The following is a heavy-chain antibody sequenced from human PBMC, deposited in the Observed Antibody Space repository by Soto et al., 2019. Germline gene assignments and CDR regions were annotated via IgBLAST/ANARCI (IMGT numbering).Heavy chain of an antibody. Sequence: QVQLVQSGAEVKKPGSSVKVSCKASGGTFSSYTISWVRQASGEGLEWMGRIIPILGIANYAQKFQGRVTITADKSTSTAYMELSSQRSEDTGVYYCARKLRADSGYDPYYYMEVWGKGTTVTVSS. CDR2: IIPILGIA. V-gene: IGHV1-69*02. CDR1: GGTFSSYT. CDR3: ARKLRADSGYDPYYYMEV. D-gene: IGHD5-12*01. J-gene: IGHJ6*03.